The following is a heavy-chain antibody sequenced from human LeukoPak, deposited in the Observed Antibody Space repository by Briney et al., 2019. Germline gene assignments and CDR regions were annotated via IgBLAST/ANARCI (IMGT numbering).Heavy chain of an antibody. Sequence: GGSLRLSCAASGFTFSSYGMHWVRQAPGKGLEWVAVIWYDGSNKYYADSVKGRFTISRDNSKNTLYLQMSSLRAEDTAVYYCARAPVDIVATWYFDYWGQGTLVTVSS. V-gene: IGHV3-33*01. D-gene: IGHD5-12*01. CDR1: GFTFSSYG. CDR3: ARAPVDIVATWYFDY. CDR2: IWYDGSNK. J-gene: IGHJ4*02.